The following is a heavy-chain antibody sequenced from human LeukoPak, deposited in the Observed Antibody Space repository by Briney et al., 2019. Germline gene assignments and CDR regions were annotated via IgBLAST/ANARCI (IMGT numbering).Heavy chain of an antibody. CDR2: IYYSGST. CDR1: GGSISSYY. CDR3: ARHWPEATKTYSYWFDP. Sequence: SETLSLTCTVSGGSISSYYWSWIRQPPGKGLEWIGYIYYSGSTNYNPSLKSRVTMSLDTSKNQISLMLNSVAAADTVVYYCARHWPEATKTYSYWFDPWGQGTLVTVSS. D-gene: IGHD2-21*01. V-gene: IGHV4-59*08. J-gene: IGHJ5*02.